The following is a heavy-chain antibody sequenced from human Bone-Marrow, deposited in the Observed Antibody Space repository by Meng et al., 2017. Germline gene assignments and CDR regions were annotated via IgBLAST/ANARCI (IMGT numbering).Heavy chain of an antibody. CDR2: INPNSGGT. J-gene: IGHJ4*01. V-gene: IGHV1-2*06. CDR1: GYTFTGYY. CDR3: ARDDTDIVLMVYALHFDY. D-gene: IGHD2-8*01. Sequence: ASVKVSCKASGYTFTGYYMHWVRQAPGQGLEWMGRINPNSGGTNYAQKFQGRVTMTRDTSISTAYMELSRLRSDDTAVYYCARDDTDIVLMVYALHFDYWGQGTRVTVSS.